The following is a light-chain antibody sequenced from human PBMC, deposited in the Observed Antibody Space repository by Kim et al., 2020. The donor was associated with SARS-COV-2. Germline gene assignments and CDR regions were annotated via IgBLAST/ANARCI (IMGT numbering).Light chain of an antibody. V-gene: IGLV2-23*02. CDR2: EVT. J-gene: IGLJ2*01. CDR1: STGFGNYNL. CDR3: CSYAGSSTVV. Sequence: PYITHSCPGTSTGFGNYNLFSWYQQHPNKAPKLLIYEVTKRPSGVSNPFSGAKAGNPASPTISGLQDEGQADYFCCSYAGSSTVVFGRGTKLAVL.